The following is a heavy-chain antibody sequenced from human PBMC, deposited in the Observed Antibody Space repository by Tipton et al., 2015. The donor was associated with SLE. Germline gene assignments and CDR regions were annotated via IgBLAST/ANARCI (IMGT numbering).Heavy chain of an antibody. Sequence: TLSLTCTVSGGSISSSSYYWGWIRQPPGKGLEWIGSIYYSGSTYYNPSLKSRVTISVDTSKNQFSLKLSSVTAADTAVYYCAPLREVYGINPWGQGTLVTVSS. CDR3: APLREVYGINP. CDR2: IYYSGST. V-gene: IGHV4-39*01. D-gene: IGHD2-8*01. J-gene: IGHJ5*02. CDR1: GGSISSSSYY.